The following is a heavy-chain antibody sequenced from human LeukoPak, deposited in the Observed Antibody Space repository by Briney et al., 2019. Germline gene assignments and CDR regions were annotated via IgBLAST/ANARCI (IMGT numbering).Heavy chain of an antibody. V-gene: IGHV3-30*14. CDR2: ISYDGSRE. D-gene: IGHD4-11*01. Sequence: GGSLRLSCAASGFTFSSYAMHWVRQAPGKGLEWVAVISYDGSRESYADSVKGRFTISRENAKNSLYLQMNSLGAGDTAVYYCAREVYSDSDYYGMDVWGQGTTVTVSS. CDR3: AREVYSDSDYYGMDV. CDR1: GFTFSSYA. J-gene: IGHJ6*02.